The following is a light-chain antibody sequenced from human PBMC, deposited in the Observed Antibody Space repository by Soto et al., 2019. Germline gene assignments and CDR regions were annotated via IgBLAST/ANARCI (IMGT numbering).Light chain of an antibody. V-gene: IGLV2-14*01. CDR1: SGDIGDYNY. J-gene: IGLJ1*01. Sequence: QSALTQPASVSGSPGQSFTISRADTSGDIGDYNYVSWYQQHPGKVPKVIIYDVSNRPSGVSYRFSGTKSGNTASLTVSGLQAEAEADYYCCSYTRSGTLIFGTGTKVTVL. CDR3: CSYTRSGTLI. CDR2: DVS.